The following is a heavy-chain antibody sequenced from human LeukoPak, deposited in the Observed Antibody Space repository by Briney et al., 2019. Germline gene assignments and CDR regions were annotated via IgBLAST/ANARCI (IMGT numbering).Heavy chain of an antibody. CDR2: IYTSGST. Sequence: PSETLSLTCTVSGGSISSYYWSWIRQPAGKGLEWIGRIYTSGSTNYNPSLKSRVTMSVDTSKNQFSLKLSSVIAADTAVYYCARSTTDDSSGSDFDYWGQGTLVTVSS. V-gene: IGHV4-4*07. D-gene: IGHD3-22*01. CDR3: ARSTTDDSSGSDFDY. CDR1: GGSISSYY. J-gene: IGHJ4*02.